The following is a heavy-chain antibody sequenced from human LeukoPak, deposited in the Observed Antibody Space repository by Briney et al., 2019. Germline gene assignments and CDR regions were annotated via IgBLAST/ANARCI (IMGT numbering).Heavy chain of an antibody. V-gene: IGHV1-2*02. Sequence: ASVKVSCKASGYAFTGYYMHWVRQAPGQGLEWMGWINPNSGGTNYAQKFQGRVTVTRDTSISTAYMELSRLRSDDTAVYYCARSYDFWSGPYYMDVWGKGTTVTVSS. CDR2: INPNSGGT. CDR3: ARSYDFWSGPYYMDV. J-gene: IGHJ6*03. CDR1: GYAFTGYY. D-gene: IGHD3-3*01.